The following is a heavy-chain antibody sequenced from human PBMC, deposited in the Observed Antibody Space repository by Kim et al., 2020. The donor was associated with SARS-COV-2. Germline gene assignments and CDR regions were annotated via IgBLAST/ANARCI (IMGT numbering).Heavy chain of an antibody. J-gene: IGHJ6*02. CDR3: SRDSQPYCGGACWAGGDV. CDR1: GFNFGDYV. Sequence: GGSLRLSCTTSGFNFGDYVVSWVRQAPGKGLEWIGFIRTKAKGGTTETAASVKDRFTISRDDSKSIAYMQMNSLKIEATAIYYCSRDSQPYCGGACWAGGDVWGQRTTVTVS. D-gene: IGHD2-21*02. CDR2: IRTKAKGGTT. V-gene: IGHV3-49*04.